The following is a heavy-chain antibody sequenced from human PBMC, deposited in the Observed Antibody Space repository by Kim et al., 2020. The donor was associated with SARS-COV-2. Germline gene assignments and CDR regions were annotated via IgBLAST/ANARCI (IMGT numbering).Heavy chain of an antibody. Sequence: SETLSLTCAVYGGSFSGYYWSWIRQPPGKGLEWIGEINHSGSTNYNPSLKSRVTISVDTSKNQFSLKLSSVTAADTAVYYCARSAYHGDFYYYGMDVWGQGTTVTVSS. J-gene: IGHJ6*02. CDR2: INHSGST. D-gene: IGHD2-2*01. CDR3: ARSAYHGDFYYYGMDV. V-gene: IGHV4-34*01. CDR1: GGSFSGYY.